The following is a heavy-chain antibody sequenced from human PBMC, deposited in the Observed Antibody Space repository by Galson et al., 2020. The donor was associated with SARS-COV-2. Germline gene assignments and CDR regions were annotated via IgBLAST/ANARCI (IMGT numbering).Heavy chain of an antibody. V-gene: IGHV3-11*01. J-gene: IGHJ6*02. CDR1: GFTFSDYY. CDR2: ISSSGSTI. CDR3: ARESLPVPVAGTWYYYGMDV. Sequence: PGGSLRLSCAASGFTFSDYYMSWIRQAPGKGLEWVSYISSSGSTIYYADSVKGRFTISRDNAKNSLYLQMNSLRAEDTAVYYCARESLPVPVAGTWYYYGMDVWGQGTTVTVSS. D-gene: IGHD6-19*01.